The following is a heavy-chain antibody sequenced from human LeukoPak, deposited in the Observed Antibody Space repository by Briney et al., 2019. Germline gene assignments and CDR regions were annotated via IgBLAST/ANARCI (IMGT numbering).Heavy chain of an antibody. CDR1: GGTFISYD. CDR2: ITPIFGTA. Sequence: ASVKVSCKASGGTFISYDISWVRQAPGQGLEWMGGITPIFGTAKYAQKFQGRVTITAVESMSTAYMDLSSLRSEDTAVYYCARGWLAETTVVTPYNYWGQGTLVTVSS. J-gene: IGHJ4*02. CDR3: ARGWLAETTVVTPYNY. V-gene: IGHV1-69*01. D-gene: IGHD4-23*01.